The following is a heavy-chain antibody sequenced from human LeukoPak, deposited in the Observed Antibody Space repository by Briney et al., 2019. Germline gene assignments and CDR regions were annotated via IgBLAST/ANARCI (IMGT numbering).Heavy chain of an antibody. Sequence: GGSLRLSCAASGFTFSTYAMTWVRQAPGKGLEWVSSISCSGIFTYYADSVRGRFTISRDNSKNTVYLQVNSLRAEDTAVYYCAKRDPSNSSPRAIDYWGQGTLVTVSS. D-gene: IGHD6-6*01. CDR2: ISCSGIFT. V-gene: IGHV3-23*01. CDR3: AKRDPSNSSPRAIDY. CDR1: GFTFSTYA. J-gene: IGHJ4*02.